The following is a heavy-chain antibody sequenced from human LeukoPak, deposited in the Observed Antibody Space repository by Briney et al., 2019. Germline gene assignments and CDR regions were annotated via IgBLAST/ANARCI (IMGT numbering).Heavy chain of an antibody. CDR1: GFTFSSYG. Sequence: PGGSLRLSCAASGFTFSSYGMDWVRQAPGKGLEWVAFIRYDGNNKDYADSVKGRFTISRDNSKNTLYLQMNSLRVEDTAVYYCAKGYGDLVAFDIWGKGTMVTVSS. CDR2: IRYDGNNK. D-gene: IGHD4-17*01. CDR3: AKGYGDLVAFDI. J-gene: IGHJ3*02. V-gene: IGHV3-30*02.